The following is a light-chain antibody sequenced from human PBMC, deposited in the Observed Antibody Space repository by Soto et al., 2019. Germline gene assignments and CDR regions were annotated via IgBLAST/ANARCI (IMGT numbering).Light chain of an antibody. Sequence: QSVLTQPASVSGSPGQSITISCTGTSSDVGGYNYVSWYQQHPGKAPKFMIYEVSNRPSGVSNRFSGSKSGNTASLTISGLQAEDEADYYCSSYTTNSTLVFGGRTKLTVL. V-gene: IGLV2-14*01. J-gene: IGLJ2*01. CDR3: SSYTTNSTLV. CDR2: EVS. CDR1: SSDVGGYNY.